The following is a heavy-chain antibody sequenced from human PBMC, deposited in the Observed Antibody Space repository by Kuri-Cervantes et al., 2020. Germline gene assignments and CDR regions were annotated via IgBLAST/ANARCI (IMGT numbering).Heavy chain of an antibody. D-gene: IGHD3-10*01. CDR1: GFTFSDYY. CDR3: ARSAGRWLFRGVIGGFDY. J-gene: IGHJ4*02. V-gene: IGHV3-11*04. Sequence: GGSLRLSCAASGFTFSDYYMSWIRQAPGKGLEWVSYISSSGSTIYYADSVKGRFTISRDNAKNSLYLQMNSLRAEDTAVYYCARSAGRWLFRGVIGGFDYWGQGTLVTVSS. CDR2: ISSSGSTI.